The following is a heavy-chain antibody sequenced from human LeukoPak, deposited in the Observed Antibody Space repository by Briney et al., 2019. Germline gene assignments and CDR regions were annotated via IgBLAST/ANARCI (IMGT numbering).Heavy chain of an antibody. Sequence: GGSLRLSCAASGFTFSNAWMTWVRQAPGQGLEWVSSISGSSSYIYYADSVKGRFSISRDNAKNSLYLQMNSLRAEDTALYYCAKDSLWFGELGGLDYWGQGTLVTVSS. CDR3: AKDSLWFGELGGLDY. J-gene: IGHJ4*02. D-gene: IGHD3-10*01. CDR1: GFTFSNAW. CDR2: ISGSSSYI. V-gene: IGHV3-21*04.